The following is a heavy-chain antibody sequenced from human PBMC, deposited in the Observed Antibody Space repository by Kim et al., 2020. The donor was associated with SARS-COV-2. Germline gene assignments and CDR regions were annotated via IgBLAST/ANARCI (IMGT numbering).Heavy chain of an antibody. Sequence: GGSLRLSCAASGFIFSSYSMNWVRQAPGKGLEWVSSISSSSSYIYYADSVKCRFTIARDNDKKSLCLQMNSLRAEDTAVYYCARDVGVGATTPARFDYWGQGTLVTVSS. V-gene: IGHV3-21*01. J-gene: IGHJ4*02. CDR2: ISSSSSYI. CDR3: ARDVGVGATTPARFDY. D-gene: IGHD1-26*01. CDR1: GFIFSSYS.